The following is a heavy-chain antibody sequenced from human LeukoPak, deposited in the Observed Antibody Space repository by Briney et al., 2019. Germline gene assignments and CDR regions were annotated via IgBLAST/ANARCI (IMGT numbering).Heavy chain of an antibody. CDR1: GFTFSSYA. Sequence: PGGSLRLSCVASGFTFSSYAMSWVRQAPGKGLEWVSAISTSGETTFYAGSVEGRFTISRDNSQNTLYIQMNTLRAEDTAVYYCAKHPAGSCSHPGDYWGQGILVTVSS. D-gene: IGHD2-15*01. CDR2: ISTSGETT. CDR3: AKHPAGSCSHPGDY. J-gene: IGHJ4*02. V-gene: IGHV3-23*01.